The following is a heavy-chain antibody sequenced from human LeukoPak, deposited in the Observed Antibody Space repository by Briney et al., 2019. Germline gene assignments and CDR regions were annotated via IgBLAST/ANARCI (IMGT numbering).Heavy chain of an antibody. CDR1: GGSISSTNYY. CDR2: IYNSGST. D-gene: IGHD6-13*01. CDR3: ARLTYSNNWYFRRGLDNWFDP. J-gene: IGHJ5*02. V-gene: IGHV4-39*07. Sequence: SETLSLTCTVSGGSISSTNYYWGWIRQPPGKGLEWIGSIYNSGSTYYNPTLKSRVIVSLDTSKNQFSLTLTSVTAADTAVYYGARLTYSNNWYFRRGLDNWFDPWGQGTLVTVSS.